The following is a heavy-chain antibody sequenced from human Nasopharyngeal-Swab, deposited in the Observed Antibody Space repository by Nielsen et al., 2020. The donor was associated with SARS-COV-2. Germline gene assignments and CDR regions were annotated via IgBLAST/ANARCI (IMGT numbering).Heavy chain of an antibody. CDR2: IVVGSGST. J-gene: IGHJ6*02. CDR1: GFTFTSSA. D-gene: IGHD6-19*01. CDR3: AATLVAGGKGDNYYYGMDV. V-gene: IGHV1-58*01. Sequence: SVKVSCKASGFTFTSSAVQWVRQARGQRLEWMGWIVVGSGSTNFAQKFQERVIITRDMSTSTAYMELNSLSSEDTAVYYCAATLVAGGKGDNYYYGMDVWGQGTTVTVSS.